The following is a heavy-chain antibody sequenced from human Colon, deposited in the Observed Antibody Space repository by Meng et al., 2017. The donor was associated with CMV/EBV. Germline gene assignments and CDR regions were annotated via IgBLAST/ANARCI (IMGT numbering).Heavy chain of an antibody. CDR1: GFVFRSYG. Sequence: GGSLRLSCAASGFVFRSYGMHWVRQAPGRGLEWVAFISKDGNNKFYGDSVKGRFTISRDNSKNTVSLQMDTLRPEDTAVYYCAKDQSSRIDYWGQGTLVTVSS. D-gene: IGHD6-6*01. J-gene: IGHJ4*02. CDR3: AKDQSSRIDY. V-gene: IGHV3-30*02. CDR2: ISKDGNNK.